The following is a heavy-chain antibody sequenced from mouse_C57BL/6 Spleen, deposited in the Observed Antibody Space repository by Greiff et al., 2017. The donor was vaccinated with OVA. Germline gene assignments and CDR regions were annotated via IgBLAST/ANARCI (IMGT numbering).Heavy chain of an antibody. CDR1: GYTFTSYW. CDR3: ARRADYYSNSYFDY. V-gene: IGHV1-50*01. CDR2: IDPSDSYT. J-gene: IGHJ2*01. Sequence: QVQLQQPGAELVKPGASVKLSCKASGYTFTSYWMQWVKQRPGQGLEWIGEIDPSDSYTNYNQQFKGKATLTVDTSSSTAYMQLSSLTSEDSAVYYCARRADYYSNSYFDYWGQGTTLTVSA. D-gene: IGHD2-5*01.